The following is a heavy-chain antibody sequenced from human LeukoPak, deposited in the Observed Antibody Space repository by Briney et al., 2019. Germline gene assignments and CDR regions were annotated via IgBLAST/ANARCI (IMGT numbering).Heavy chain of an antibody. J-gene: IGHJ3*02. D-gene: IGHD1-26*01. CDR3: ARVSGRDGRAFDI. V-gene: IGHV4-34*01. Sequence: PSETLSLTCAVYGGSFSGYYWNWIRQPPGKGLEWIGEINHSGSTNYNPSLKSRVTISVDTSKNQFSLKLSSVTAADTAVYYCARVSGRDGRAFDIWGQGTMVTVSS. CDR1: GGSFSGYY. CDR2: INHSGST.